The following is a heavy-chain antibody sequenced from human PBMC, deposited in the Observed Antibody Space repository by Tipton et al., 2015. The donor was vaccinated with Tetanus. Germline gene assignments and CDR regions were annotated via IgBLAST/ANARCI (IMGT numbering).Heavy chain of an antibody. J-gene: IGHJ3*02. V-gene: IGHV4-61*01. D-gene: IGHD2-21*02. CDR1: GASVRSLNHY. CDR3: ARKGRQFCSGDCYPTAYDI. CDR2: IYYSGAT. Sequence: TLSLTCTVSGASVRSLNHYWSWLQQPPGKPLEWISDIYYSGATEYNPSLQSRVTTSLHASQRQFSLKLTSVTPADTAIYYCARKGRQFCSGDCYPTAYDIWGHGTMVTVSS.